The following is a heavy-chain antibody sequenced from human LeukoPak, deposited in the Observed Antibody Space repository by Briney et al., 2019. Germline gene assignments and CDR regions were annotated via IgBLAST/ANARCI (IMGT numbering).Heavy chain of an antibody. V-gene: IGHV3-7*01. CDR3: ARDEYNWNVDAFDI. CDR2: IKQDGTEK. Sequence: GGSLRLSCAVSGFTFTTYWLGWVRQPPGKGLEWVANIKQDGTEKYYVDSVKGRFTISRDNAKNSLYLQMNSLRAEDTAVYYCARDEYNWNVDAFDIWGQGTVVTVSS. CDR1: GFTFTTYW. J-gene: IGHJ3*02. D-gene: IGHD1-20*01.